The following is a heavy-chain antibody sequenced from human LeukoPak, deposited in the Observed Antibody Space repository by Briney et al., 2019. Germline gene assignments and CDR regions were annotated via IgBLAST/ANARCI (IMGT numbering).Heavy chain of an antibody. V-gene: IGHV1-24*01. CDR2: FDPEDGET. CDR3: ATDGTTLDYYYGMDV. J-gene: IGHJ6*02. Sequence: ASVKVSCKVSGYTLTELSMHWVRQATGKGLEWMGGFDPEDGETIYAQNFQGRVTMTEDTSTDTAYMELSSLRSEDTAVYYCATDGTTLDYYYGMDVWGQGTTVTVSS. D-gene: IGHD4-23*01. CDR1: GYTLTELS.